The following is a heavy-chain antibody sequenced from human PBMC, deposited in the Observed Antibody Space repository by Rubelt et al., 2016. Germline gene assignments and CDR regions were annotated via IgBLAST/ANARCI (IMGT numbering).Heavy chain of an antibody. D-gene: IGHD4-23*01. J-gene: IGHJ4*02. V-gene: IGHV3-23*01. CDR2: ISDGGEST. CDR1: GLTFANYA. Sequence: VASGLTFANYAMSWVRQAPGKGLEWVSGISDGGESTYYADSVKGRFTISRDNSKNTLYLQMNSLRADDTAVYYCAREEDGGNSGYGYWGQGTLVTVSS. CDR3: AREEDGGNSGYGY.